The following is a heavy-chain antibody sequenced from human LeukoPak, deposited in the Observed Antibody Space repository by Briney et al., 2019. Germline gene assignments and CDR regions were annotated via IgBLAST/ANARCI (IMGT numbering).Heavy chain of an antibody. D-gene: IGHD2-2*01. CDR1: GYTFTGYY. J-gene: IGHJ3*02. V-gene: IGHV1-2*02. CDR3: ASSTLGYCTSTSCWSALDI. Sequence: AASVKVSCKASGYTFTGYYMHWVRQAPGQGLEWMGWINPNSGGTNYAQKFQGRVTMTRDTSISTAYMELSRLRSDDTAVYYCASSTLGYCTSTSCWSALDIWGQGTMVTVSS. CDR2: INPNSGGT.